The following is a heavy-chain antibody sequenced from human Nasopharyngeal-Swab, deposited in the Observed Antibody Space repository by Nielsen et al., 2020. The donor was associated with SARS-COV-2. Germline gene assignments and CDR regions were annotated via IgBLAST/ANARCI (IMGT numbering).Heavy chain of an antibody. CDR3: ARDKGANYYDSSGYSLFDY. Sequence: GESLKISCAASGFTFSSYGMHWVRQAPGKGLEWVAVIWYDGSNKYYADSVKGRFTISRGNSKNMLYLQMNSLRAEDTAVYYCARDKGANYYDSSGYSLFDYWGQGTLVTVSS. V-gene: IGHV3-33*01. J-gene: IGHJ4*02. CDR1: GFTFSSYG. CDR2: IWYDGSNK. D-gene: IGHD3-22*01.